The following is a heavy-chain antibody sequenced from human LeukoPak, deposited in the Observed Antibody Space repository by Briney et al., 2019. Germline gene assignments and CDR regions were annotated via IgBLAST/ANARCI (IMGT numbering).Heavy chain of an antibody. D-gene: IGHD3-22*01. J-gene: IGHJ4*02. CDR2: IYSGGST. CDR3: ARDYYDTSGYYYGKI. Sequence: PGGSLRLSCAASGFTVSNNYMNWVRQAPGKGLEWVSLIYSGGSTYYADSVKGRFTISRDNAKNSLYLQMNSLRAEDTAVYYCARDYYDTSGYYYGKIWGQGTLVTVSS. CDR1: GFTVSNNY. V-gene: IGHV3-53*01.